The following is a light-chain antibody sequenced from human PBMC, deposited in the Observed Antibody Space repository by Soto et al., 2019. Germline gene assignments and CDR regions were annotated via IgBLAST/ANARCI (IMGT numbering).Light chain of an antibody. Sequence: EVVMRQSPATLSGSPGEGSTRSCRASQGIGDTLAWYQHKPGQTPRLLIYDTSTRATGVPTRFSGSRSGAEFTLTINSLQSEDFAVYYCQPYNNWQLTFGGGTKVDIK. CDR2: DTS. CDR3: QPYNNWQLT. V-gene: IGKV3-15*01. CDR1: QGIGDT. J-gene: IGKJ4*01.